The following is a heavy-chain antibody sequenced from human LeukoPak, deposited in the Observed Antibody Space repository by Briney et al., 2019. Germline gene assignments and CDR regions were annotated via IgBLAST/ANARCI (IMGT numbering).Heavy chain of an antibody. CDR2: IRHDRSIK. CDR3: AKVRQFTAATGTGLDY. J-gene: IGHJ4*02. D-gene: IGHD6-13*01. Sequence: GRSLRLSCAASGFTFSNYGMHWVRQTPGKGLDWVAVIRHDRSIKYYADSVRGRFTISRDNSINTVYLQMNSLRAEDTAVYYCAKVRQFTAATGTGLDYWGQGTLVTVS. CDR1: GFTFSNYG. V-gene: IGHV3-33*03.